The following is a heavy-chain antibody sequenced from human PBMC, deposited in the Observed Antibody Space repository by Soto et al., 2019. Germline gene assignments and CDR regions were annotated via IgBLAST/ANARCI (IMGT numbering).Heavy chain of an antibody. D-gene: IGHD2-8*01. CDR3: VRGYCTTTPCSGDFQH. Sequence: QVQLVQSGAEVKKTGASVKVACKASGYKFTTYFIHWVRQAPGQGLEWMGMINPSGDTGYGQKFRGRVTMTIDTSTTTAYMELRNLTSEDTAIYFSVRGYCTTTPCSGDFQHWGQGTLVTVSS. J-gene: IGHJ1*01. CDR2: INPSGDT. V-gene: IGHV1-46*01. CDR1: GYKFTTYF.